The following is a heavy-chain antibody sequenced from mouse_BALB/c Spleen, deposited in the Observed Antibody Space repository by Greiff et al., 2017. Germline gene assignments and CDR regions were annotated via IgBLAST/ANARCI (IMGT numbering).Heavy chain of an antibody. CDR2: INPSSGYT. Sequence: QVQLQQSAAELARPGASVKMSCKASGYTFTSYTMHWVKQRPGQGLEWIGYINPSSGYTEYNQKFKDKTTLTADKSSSTAYMQLSSLTSEDSAVYYCAGAYYGNYEGAWFAYWGQGTLVTVSA. V-gene: IGHV1-4*02. CDR3: AGAYYGNYEGAWFAY. CDR1: GYTFTSYT. J-gene: IGHJ3*01. D-gene: IGHD2-10*01.